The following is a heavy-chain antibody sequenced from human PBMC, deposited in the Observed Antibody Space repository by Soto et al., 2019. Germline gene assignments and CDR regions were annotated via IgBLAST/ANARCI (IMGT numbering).Heavy chain of an antibody. Sequence: QVQLVQSGAEVKKPGASEKVSCKASGYTFTSYDINWVRQATGQGLEWMGWMNPNSGNTGYAQKFQGRVTMTRNTSISTAYMELSSLRSEDTAVYYCARKTNYDILTGRLNPYYYYYMDVWGKGTTVTVSS. CDR3: ARKTNYDILTGRLNPYYYYYMDV. V-gene: IGHV1-8*01. CDR2: MNPNSGNT. CDR1: GYTFTSYD. J-gene: IGHJ6*03. D-gene: IGHD3-9*01.